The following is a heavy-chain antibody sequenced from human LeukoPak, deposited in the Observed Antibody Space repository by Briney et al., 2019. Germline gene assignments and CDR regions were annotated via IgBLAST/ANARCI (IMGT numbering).Heavy chain of an antibody. J-gene: IGHJ6*02. CDR1: GFTFSSYA. CDR3: AREGQQWLVRPYYYYYGMDV. V-gene: IGHV3-64*01. D-gene: IGHD6-19*01. Sequence: QAGGSLRLSCAASGFTFSSYAMPWVRQAPGKGLEYVSAISSNGGSTYYANSVKGRFTISRDNSKNTLYLQMGSLRAEDMAVYYCAREGQQWLVRPYYYYYGMDVWGQGTTVTVSS. CDR2: ISSNGGST.